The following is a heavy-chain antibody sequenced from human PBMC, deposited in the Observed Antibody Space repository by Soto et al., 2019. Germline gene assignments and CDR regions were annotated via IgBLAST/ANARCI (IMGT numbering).Heavy chain of an antibody. D-gene: IGHD3-22*01. Sequence: GESLKISCKGSGYRFAGYWITWVRQKPGKGLEWMGRIDPSDSQTYYSPSFRGHVTIPATKSITTVFLQWSSLRASDTAMYYCARQIYDSDTGPNFQYYFDSWGQGTPVTVS. V-gene: IGHV5-10-1*01. J-gene: IGHJ4*02. CDR1: GYRFAGYW. CDR3: ARQIYDSDTGPNFQYYFDS. CDR2: IDPSDSQT.